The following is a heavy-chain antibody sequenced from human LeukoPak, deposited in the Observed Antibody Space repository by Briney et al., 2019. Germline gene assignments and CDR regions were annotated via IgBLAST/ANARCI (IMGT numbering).Heavy chain of an antibody. CDR1: GGSVSSGSCY. V-gene: IGHV4-61*01. J-gene: IGHJ4*02. CDR3: ARLTRRSGNYFEN. Sequence: SETLSLTCVISGGSVSSGSCYWSWIRQPPGKGLEWIGYMYYGGNTSYNPSLKSRVTISVDTSKNQFSLKLNSVTAADTAVYYCARLTRRSGNYFENWGQGTLVTVSS. D-gene: IGHD1-1*01. CDR2: MYYGGNT.